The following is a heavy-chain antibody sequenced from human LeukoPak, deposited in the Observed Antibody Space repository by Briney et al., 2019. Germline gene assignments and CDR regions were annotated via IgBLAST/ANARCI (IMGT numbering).Heavy chain of an antibody. CDR3: ARDTLQLGPLSDY. CDR2: ISHDATNK. V-gene: IGHV3-30*03. J-gene: IGHJ4*02. CDR1: GFIFSSYG. D-gene: IGHD4-11*01. Sequence: GGSLRLSCTASGFIFSSYGMHWVRQAPGKGLEWVAGISHDATNKYYTDSVRGRLTISRDNSKNTLYLQMNSLRAEDTAMYYCARDTLQLGPLSDYWGQGTLVTVSS.